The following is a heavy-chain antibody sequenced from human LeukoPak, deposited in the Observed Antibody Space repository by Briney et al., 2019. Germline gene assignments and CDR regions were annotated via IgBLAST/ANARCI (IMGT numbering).Heavy chain of an antibody. CDR3: ARAHRKGDAFDI. CDR2: ISSSSSYI. Sequence: GGSLRLSCAASGFTFSSYSMNWVRQAPGKGLEWVSSISSSSSYIYYADSVKGRFTISRDNAKNSLYLQMNSLRAEDTVVYYCARAHRKGDAFDIWGQGTMVTVSS. CDR1: GFTFSSYS. J-gene: IGHJ3*02. V-gene: IGHV3-21*01.